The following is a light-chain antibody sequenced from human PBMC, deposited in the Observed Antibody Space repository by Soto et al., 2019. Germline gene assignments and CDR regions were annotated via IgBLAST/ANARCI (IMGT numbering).Light chain of an antibody. V-gene: IGKV1-39*01. J-gene: IGKJ4*01. CDR3: QQSYSPLRT. Sequence: DIQMTQSPSSLSASVGDRVTITCRASQSISSFVNWYQQKPGKAPNLLIYAASRLQSGVPSRFSGSGAGTDFTLTISSLQPEEFATYYCQQSYSPLRTFGGGTKVEVK. CDR2: AAS. CDR1: QSISSF.